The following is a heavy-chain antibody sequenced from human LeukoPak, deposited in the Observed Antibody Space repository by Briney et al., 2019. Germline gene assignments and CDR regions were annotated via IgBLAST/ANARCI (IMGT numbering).Heavy chain of an antibody. D-gene: IGHD3-22*01. CDR3: ARDIYYDSSGYDGSVY. Sequence: GGSLRLSCAASGFTFSDYYMSWIRQAPGKGLEWASYISSSGNTIYYADSVKGRFTISRDNAENSLYLQMNSLRAEDTAVYYCARDIYYDSSGYDGSVYWGQGTLVTVSS. J-gene: IGHJ4*02. CDR2: ISSSGNTI. V-gene: IGHV3-11*01. CDR1: GFTFSDYY.